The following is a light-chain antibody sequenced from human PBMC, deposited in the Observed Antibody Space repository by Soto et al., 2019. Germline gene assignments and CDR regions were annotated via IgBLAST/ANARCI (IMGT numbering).Light chain of an antibody. CDR3: QQCGSSST. CDR1: QTFSNSF. V-gene: IGKV3-20*01. CDR2: GAS. J-gene: IGKJ5*01. Sequence: ENLLTQSPGTLSLSPGEGATLSCRASQTFSNSFLSWFQQIPGQAPRLLIYGASMRATGIPDRFSGSGSGTDFTLTISRLEPEDFAVYYCQQCGSSSTFGQGTRLEIK.